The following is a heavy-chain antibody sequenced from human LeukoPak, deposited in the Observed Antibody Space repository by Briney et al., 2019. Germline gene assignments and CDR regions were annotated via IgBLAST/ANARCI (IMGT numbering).Heavy chain of an antibody. CDR2: ISSSGSTI. CDR3: ARGTRPSYYYDSSGSPGNWFDP. J-gene: IGHJ5*02. CDR1: GFTFSDYY. Sequence: GGSLRLSCAASGFTFSDYYMSWIRQAPGKGLEWVSYISSSGSTIYYADSVKGRFTISRDKAKNSLYLQMNSLRAEDTAVYYCARGTRPSYYYDSSGSPGNWFDPWGQGTLVTISS. V-gene: IGHV3-11*01. D-gene: IGHD3-22*01.